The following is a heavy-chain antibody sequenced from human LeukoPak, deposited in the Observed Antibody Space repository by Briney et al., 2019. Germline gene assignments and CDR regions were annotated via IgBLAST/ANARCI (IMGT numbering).Heavy chain of an antibody. CDR3: ARHTYDYSNYVSYYYMDV. CDR2: IYYSGSS. D-gene: IGHD4-11*01. V-gene: IGHV4-39*01. Sequence: SETLSLTCTVSGGSISSSSYYWGWIRQPPGKGVEWIARIYYSGSSYYNPSLKSRVTISVDTSKNQFSLKLSSVAAADTAVYYCARHTYDYSNYVSYYYMDVWGKGTTVTVSS. J-gene: IGHJ6*03. CDR1: GGSISSSSYY.